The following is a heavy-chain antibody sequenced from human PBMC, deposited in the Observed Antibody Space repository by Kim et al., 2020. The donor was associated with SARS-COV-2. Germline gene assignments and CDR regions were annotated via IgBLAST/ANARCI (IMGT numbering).Heavy chain of an antibody. J-gene: IGHJ3*02. Sequence: SETLSLTCTVSGGSISSSSYYWGWIRQPPGKGLEWIGNIYYSGSTYYNPSLKSRVTISVDTSKNQFSLRLSSVTAADTAVYYCAGRGVTMIVVVTGVDAFDMWSQGTIVNVSS. CDR1: GGSISSSSYY. CDR3: AGRGVTMIVVVTGVDAFDM. D-gene: IGHD3-22*01. CDR2: IYYSGST. V-gene: IGHV4-39*01.